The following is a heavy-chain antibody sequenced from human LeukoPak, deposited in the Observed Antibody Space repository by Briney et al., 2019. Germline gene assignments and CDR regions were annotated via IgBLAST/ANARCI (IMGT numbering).Heavy chain of an antibody. Sequence: ASVKVSCKASGGTFSSYAISWVRQAPGQGLEWMGRIISILGIANYAQKFQGRVTITADKSTRTAYMELSSLRSEDTAVYYCASGTGYYDSSGYYGYYFDYWGQGTLVTVSS. V-gene: IGHV1-69*04. CDR1: GGTFSSYA. CDR3: ASGTGYYDSSGYYGYYFDY. CDR2: IISILGIA. D-gene: IGHD3-22*01. J-gene: IGHJ4*02.